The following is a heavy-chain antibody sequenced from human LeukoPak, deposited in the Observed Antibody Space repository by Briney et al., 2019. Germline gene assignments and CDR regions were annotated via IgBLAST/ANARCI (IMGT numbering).Heavy chain of an antibody. J-gene: IGHJ3*01. V-gene: IGHV1-18*01. Sequence: ASVQVSCKASGYTFTSYGISWVRQAPGQGLEWMAWISGYNGETNYAQKFQGRVTLTTDTSTSVAYMDLRSLRSDDTAMYYCARDRRFRSGISVTGLDAFDVWGPGTIVPVSS. CDR3: ARDRRFRSGISVTGLDAFDV. CDR2: ISGYNGET. CDR1: GYTFTSYG. D-gene: IGHD3-3*01.